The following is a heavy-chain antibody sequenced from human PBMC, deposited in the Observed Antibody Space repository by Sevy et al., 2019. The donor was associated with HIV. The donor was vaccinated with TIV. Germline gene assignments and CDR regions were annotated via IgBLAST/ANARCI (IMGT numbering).Heavy chain of an antibody. Sequence: GGSLRLSCAASGFPVSSNYMSWVRQAPGKGLELVSVIYSDGSTYHADPVKGRFTISRDNSKNTLYLQMNSLRVEDTAVYYCARGKSGYGYGLDYWGQGTLVTVSS. V-gene: IGHV3-66*01. CDR2: IYSDGST. CDR1: GFPVSSNY. D-gene: IGHD5-18*01. J-gene: IGHJ4*02. CDR3: ARGKSGYGYGLDY.